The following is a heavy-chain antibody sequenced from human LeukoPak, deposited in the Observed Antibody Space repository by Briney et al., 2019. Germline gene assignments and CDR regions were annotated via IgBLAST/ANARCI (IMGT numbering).Heavy chain of an antibody. CDR2: INPNSGGT. Sequence: GASVKVSCKASGYTFTGYYMHWVRQAPGQGLEWMGWINPNSGGTNYAQKFQGRVTMTRDTSISTAYMELSRLRSDDTAVYYCARDPRRITMIVVVTPPYYGMDVWGQGTTVTVSS. CDR3: ARDPRRITMIVVVTPPYYGMDV. J-gene: IGHJ6*02. CDR1: GYTFTGYY. V-gene: IGHV1-2*02. D-gene: IGHD3-22*01.